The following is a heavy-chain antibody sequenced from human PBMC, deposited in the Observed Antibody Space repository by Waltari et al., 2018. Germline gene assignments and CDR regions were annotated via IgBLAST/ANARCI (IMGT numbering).Heavy chain of an antibody. CDR3: ATDRPYSGSYDSFNWFDP. Sequence: EVQLVQSGAEVKKPGATVKIYCKVSGYTFTDYYLHWVQQAPGKGLEWMGLVDPEDGETIYAEKFQGRVTITADTSTDTAYMELSSLRSEDTAVYYCATDRPYSGSYDSFNWFDPWGQGTLVTVSS. CDR2: VDPEDGET. V-gene: IGHV1-69-2*01. J-gene: IGHJ5*02. CDR1: GYTFTDYY. D-gene: IGHD1-26*01.